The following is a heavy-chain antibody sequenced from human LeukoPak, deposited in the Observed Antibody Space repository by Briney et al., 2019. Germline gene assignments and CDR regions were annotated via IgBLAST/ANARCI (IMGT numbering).Heavy chain of an antibody. CDR2: IYPGDSDT. J-gene: IGHJ4*02. Sequence: PGESLKISCKGSGYSFTSYWIGWVRQMPGKGLEWMGIIYPGDSDTRYSPSFQGQVTISADKSISTAYLQWSSLKASDTAMYYCARLNYYDSSGYYGNYFDYWGQGTLVTVSS. V-gene: IGHV5-51*01. D-gene: IGHD3-22*01. CDR1: GYSFTSYW. CDR3: ARLNYYDSSGYYGNYFDY.